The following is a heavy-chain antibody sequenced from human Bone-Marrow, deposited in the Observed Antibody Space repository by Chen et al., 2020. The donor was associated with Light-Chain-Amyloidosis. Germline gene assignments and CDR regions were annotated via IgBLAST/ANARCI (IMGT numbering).Heavy chain of an antibody. Sequence: EVQVVESGGGLVQPGGSLRLSCVASGFTFSNYWMNWVRQAPGKGLDWVANTKEDGSGKYYVDSVKGRFTISRDNAKNSLYLQMNGLRAEDTAVYYCLKGMDVWGQGTTVTVSS. CDR2: TKEDGSGK. V-gene: IGHV3-7*04. J-gene: IGHJ6*02. CDR1: GFTFSNYW. CDR3: LKGMDV.